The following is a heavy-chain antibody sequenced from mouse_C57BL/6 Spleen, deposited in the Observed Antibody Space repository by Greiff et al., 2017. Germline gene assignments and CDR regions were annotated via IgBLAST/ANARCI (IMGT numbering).Heavy chain of an antibody. J-gene: IGHJ1*03. Sequence: EVKLVESGGGLVQPGGSLKLSCAASGFTFSDYYMYWVRQTPEKRLEWVAYISNGGGSTYYPDTVKGRFTISRDNAKNTLYLQMSRLKSEDTAMYYCARGPWYFDVWGTGTTVTVSS. CDR2: ISNGGGST. CDR3: ARGPWYFDV. CDR1: GFTFSDYY. V-gene: IGHV5-12*01.